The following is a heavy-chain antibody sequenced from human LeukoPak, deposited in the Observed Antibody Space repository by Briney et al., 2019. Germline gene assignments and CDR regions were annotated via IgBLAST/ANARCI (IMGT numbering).Heavy chain of an antibody. CDR2: IYYSGST. D-gene: IGHD3/OR15-3a*01. CDR1: GGSINNYY. J-gene: IGHJ4*02. CDR3: ARRTGYYDGFDY. Sequence: SETLSLTCTVSGGSINNYYWSWIRQSPGKGLVWIGYIYYSGSTNYNPSLKSRVTISVDTSKNQFSLKVSSVTAADTAVYYCARRTGYYDGFDYWGQGTLVTVSS. V-gene: IGHV4-59*01.